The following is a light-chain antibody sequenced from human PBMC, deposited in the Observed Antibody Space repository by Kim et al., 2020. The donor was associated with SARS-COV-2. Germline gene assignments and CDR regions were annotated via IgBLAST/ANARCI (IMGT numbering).Light chain of an antibody. J-gene: IGLJ3*02. CDR3: GSWDGSLNGAV. Sequence: GQRVTIACSGSNSNIGSKTVNWYQQLPGTAPKLLIYANNMRPSGIPERFSGSKSGISASLGISGLQTGDEADYYCGSWDGSLNGAVFGGGTKLTVL. CDR1: NSNIGSKT. V-gene: IGLV1-44*01. CDR2: ANN.